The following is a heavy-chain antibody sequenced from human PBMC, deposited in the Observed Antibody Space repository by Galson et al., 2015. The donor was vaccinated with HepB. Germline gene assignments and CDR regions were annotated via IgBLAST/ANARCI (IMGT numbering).Heavy chain of an antibody. V-gene: IGHV3-33*01. J-gene: IGHJ5*02. D-gene: IGHD6-13*01. CDR1: GFTFSSYG. CDR2: IWYDGSNK. Sequence: SLRLSCAASGFTFSSYGMHWVRQAPGKGLEWVAVIWYDGSNKYYADSVKGRFTISRDNSKNTLYLQMNSLRAEDTAVYYCARDRGGSWNNWFDPWGQGTLVTVSS. CDR3: ARDRGGSWNNWFDP.